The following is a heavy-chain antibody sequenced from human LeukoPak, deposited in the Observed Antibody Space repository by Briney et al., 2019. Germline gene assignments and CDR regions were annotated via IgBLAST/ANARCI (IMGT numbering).Heavy chain of an antibody. Sequence: GGSLRLSCAASGFTFSSHWMTWIRQAPGKGLEWVASIKKDVDEKYYVDSVKGRFTISRGNAKNSLYLHMNSLRAEDTAVYYCAKGAVYCSSTSCYFDYWGQGTLVTVSS. CDR3: AKGAVYCSSTSCYFDY. J-gene: IGHJ4*02. CDR1: GFTFSSHW. D-gene: IGHD2-2*01. CDR2: IKKDVDEK. V-gene: IGHV3-7*01.